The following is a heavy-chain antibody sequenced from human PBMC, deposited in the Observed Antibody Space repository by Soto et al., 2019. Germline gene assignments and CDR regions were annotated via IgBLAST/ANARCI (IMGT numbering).Heavy chain of an antibody. CDR3: ARVSSGWWYIDD. CDR2: IYYSGST. Sequence: PSETLSLTCTVSGGSIGTYYWSWIRQPPGKGLEWIGYIYYSGSTNYNPSLKRRVSMSVDTSKNQFSLKLTSVTAADTAVYYCARVSSGWWYIDDWGQGTLVSVSS. D-gene: IGHD6-19*01. CDR1: GGSIGTYY. V-gene: IGHV4-59*01. J-gene: IGHJ4*02.